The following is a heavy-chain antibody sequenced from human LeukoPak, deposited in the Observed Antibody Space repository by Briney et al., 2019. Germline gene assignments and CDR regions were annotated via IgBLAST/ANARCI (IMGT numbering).Heavy chain of an antibody. V-gene: IGHV3-48*03. J-gene: IGHJ4*02. CDR1: GFTFSSYE. Sequence: HPGGSLRLSCAASGFTFSSYEMNWVRQAPGKGLEWVSYISSSGSTIYYADSVKGRFTISRDNAKNSLYLQMNSLRAEDTAVYYCAREHYDILTGYYSHGDFDYWGQGTLVTVSS. D-gene: IGHD3-9*01. CDR2: ISSSGSTI. CDR3: AREHYDILTGYYSHGDFDY.